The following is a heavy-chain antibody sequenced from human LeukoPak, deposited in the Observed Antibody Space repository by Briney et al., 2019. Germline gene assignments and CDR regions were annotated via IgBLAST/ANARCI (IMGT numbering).Heavy chain of an antibody. D-gene: IGHD3-9*01. CDR3: ARDPLRYLRVGHYDY. V-gene: IGHV3-21*01. J-gene: IGHJ4*02. CDR2: IDYDSSHI. CDR1: GFTFSSYS. Sequence: GGSLRLSCAASGFTFSSYSMNWVRQVPGKGLEWVSSIDYDSSHIYYAASVRGRFTISRDNARNSVYLQMNSLRVEDTAVYYCARDPLRYLRVGHYDYWGQGTLVAVSS.